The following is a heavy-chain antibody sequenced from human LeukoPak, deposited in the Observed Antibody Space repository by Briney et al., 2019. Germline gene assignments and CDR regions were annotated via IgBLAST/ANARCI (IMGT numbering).Heavy chain of an antibody. CDR3: ARSGGLWLLTYYFDY. CDR2: IYYSGST. CDR1: GGSISSSSYY. Sequence: SETLSLTCAVSGGSISSSSYYWGWIRQPPGKGLEWIGSIYYSGSTYYNPSLKSRVTISVDTSKNQLSLKLSSVTAADTAVYFCARSGGLWLLTYYFDYWGQGTLVTVSS. J-gene: IGHJ4*02. V-gene: IGHV4-39*07. D-gene: IGHD3-22*01.